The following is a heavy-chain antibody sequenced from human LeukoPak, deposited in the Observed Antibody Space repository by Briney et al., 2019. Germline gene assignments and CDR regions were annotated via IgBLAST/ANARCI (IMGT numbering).Heavy chain of an antibody. CDR3: ARSITMIVGDAFDI. V-gene: IGHV3-30*01. J-gene: IGHJ3*02. Sequence: GRSLRLSCAASGFTFSSYAMHWVRQAPGKGLEWVAVISYDGSNKYYADSVKGRFTISRDNSKNTLYRQMNSLRAEDTAVYYCARSITMIVGDAFDIWGQGTMVTVSS. D-gene: IGHD3-22*01. CDR2: ISYDGSNK. CDR1: GFTFSSYA.